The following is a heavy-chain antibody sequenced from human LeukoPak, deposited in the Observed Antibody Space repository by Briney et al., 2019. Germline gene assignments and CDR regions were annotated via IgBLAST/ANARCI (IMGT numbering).Heavy chain of an antibody. V-gene: IGHV4-34*01. J-gene: IGHJ5*02. Sequence: PSETLSLTCAVYGGSFSGYYWSWIRQPPGKGLEWIGEINHSGSTNYNPSLKSRVTISVDTSKNQFSLKLSSVTAADTAVYYCARRGDGIAVAGTVGDNWFDPWGQGTLVTVSS. CDR3: ARRGDGIAVAGTVGDNWFDP. CDR1: GGSFSGYY. CDR2: INHSGST. D-gene: IGHD6-19*01.